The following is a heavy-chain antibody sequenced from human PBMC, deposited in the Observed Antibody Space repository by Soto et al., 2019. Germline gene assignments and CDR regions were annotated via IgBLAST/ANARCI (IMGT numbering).Heavy chain of an antibody. Sequence: SETLSLTCTVSGGSISSGGYYWSWIRQHPGKGLEWIGYIYYSGSTYYNPSLKSRVTISVDTSKNQFSLKLSSVTAADTAVFYCARTLIDFWSGYYPDYYYYYMDVWGKGTTVTVSS. CDR2: IYYSGST. V-gene: IGHV4-31*03. CDR1: GGSISSGGYY. J-gene: IGHJ6*03. D-gene: IGHD3-3*01. CDR3: ARTLIDFWSGYYPDYYYYYMDV.